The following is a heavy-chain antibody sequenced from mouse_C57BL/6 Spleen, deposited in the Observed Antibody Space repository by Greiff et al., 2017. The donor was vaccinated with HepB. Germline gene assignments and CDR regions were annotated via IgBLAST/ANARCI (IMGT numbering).Heavy chain of an antibody. J-gene: IGHJ4*01. V-gene: IGHV5-15*01. CDR2: ISNLAYSI. CDR1: GFTFSDYG. CDR3: ARHSPYAMDY. Sequence: EVKLMESGGGLVQPGGSLKLSCAASGFTFSDYGMAWVRQAPRKGPEWVAFISNLAYSIYYADTVTGRFTISRENAKNTLYLEMSSLRSEDTAMYYCARHSPYAMDYWGQGTSVTVSS.